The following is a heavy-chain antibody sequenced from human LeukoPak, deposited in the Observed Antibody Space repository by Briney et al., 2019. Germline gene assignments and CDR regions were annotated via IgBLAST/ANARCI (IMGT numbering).Heavy chain of an antibody. Sequence: SETLSLTCTVSGGSINSSSYYWGWIRQPPGKGLEWIGRIFYSGSTYYNPSLKSRVTISVDTSKNQFSLKLSSVTAADTAVYYCAGDYGGDFDYWGQGTLVTVSS. J-gene: IGHJ4*02. V-gene: IGHV4-39*02. CDR2: IFYSGST. CDR3: AGDYGGDFDY. CDR1: GGSINSSSYY. D-gene: IGHD4-23*01.